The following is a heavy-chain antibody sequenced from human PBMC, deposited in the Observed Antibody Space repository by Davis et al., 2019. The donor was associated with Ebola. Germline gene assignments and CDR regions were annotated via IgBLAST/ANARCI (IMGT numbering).Heavy chain of an antibody. V-gene: IGHV1-18*01. J-gene: IGHJ6*04. D-gene: IGHD1-26*01. CDR1: GYTFTSYD. CDR2: MNPNSGNT. Sequence: ASVKVSCKASGYTFTSYDINWVRQATGQGLEWMGWMNPNSGNTNYAQKLQGRVTMTTDTSTSTAYMELRSLRSDDTAVYYCARDGWELRGYYGMDVWGKGTTVTVSS. CDR3: ARDGWELRGYYGMDV.